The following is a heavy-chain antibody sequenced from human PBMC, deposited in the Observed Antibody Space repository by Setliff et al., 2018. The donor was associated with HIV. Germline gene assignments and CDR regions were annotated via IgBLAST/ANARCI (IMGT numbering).Heavy chain of an antibody. Sequence: PSETLSLTCSVSGYSISSGYYWGWIRQPPGKGLEWVGTIYQTGDTYYSPSLRNRVTVSMDMSRNQFSMKLNSATAADTAVYYCARQAWHYDRDGYFIDYWGQGMLVTVSS. CDR3: ARQAWHYDRDGYFIDY. J-gene: IGHJ4*02. CDR2: IYQTGDT. V-gene: IGHV4-38-2*02. CDR1: GYSISSGYY. D-gene: IGHD3-22*01.